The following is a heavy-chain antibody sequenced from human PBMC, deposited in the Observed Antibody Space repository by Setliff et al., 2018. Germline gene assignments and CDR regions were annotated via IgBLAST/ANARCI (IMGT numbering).Heavy chain of an antibody. D-gene: IGHD6-19*01. V-gene: IGHV4-38-2*02. J-gene: IGHJ6*03. CDR2: LYTGGGT. CDR1: GYSISSGYI. CDR3: AREQWLDPPGYYYMDV. Sequence: SETLSLTCTVSGYSISSGYIWGWIRQPPGQGLEWIGRLYTGGGTYYNPSPKSRVSISVDTSKNQFSLKLNSVTAADMAVYYCAREQWLDPPGYYYMDVWAKGTTVTVSS.